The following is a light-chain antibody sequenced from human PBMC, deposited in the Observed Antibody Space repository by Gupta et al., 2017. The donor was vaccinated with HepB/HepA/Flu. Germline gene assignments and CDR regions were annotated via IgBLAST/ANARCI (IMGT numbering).Light chain of an antibody. CDR1: SSNIVSKY. Sequence: QSVLTQPPSVSGTPGQKVNMTCSGSSSNIVSKYVGWYQQLPGKAPKLRSEWNKQRPSGVPDRFSGSKYGASESLVLRGLRSEDEAEDDYSAWGASMRGTWVVGGGTKLTVL. CDR2: WNK. CDR3: SAWGASMRGTWV. J-gene: IGLJ3*02. V-gene: IGLV1-47*01.